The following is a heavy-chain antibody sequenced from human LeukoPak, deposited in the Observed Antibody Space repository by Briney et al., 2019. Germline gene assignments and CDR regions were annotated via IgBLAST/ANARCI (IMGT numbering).Heavy chain of an antibody. D-gene: IGHD2-2*01. CDR3: ARFYCSSTSCYANWFDP. CDR1: GGSFSGYY. Sequence: SETLSLTYAVYGGSFSGYYWSWIRQPPGKGLEWIGEINHSGSTNYNPSLKSRVTISVDTSKNQFSLKLSSVTAADTAVYYCARFYCSSTSCYANWFDPWGQGTLVTVSS. J-gene: IGHJ5*02. CDR2: INHSGST. V-gene: IGHV4-34*01.